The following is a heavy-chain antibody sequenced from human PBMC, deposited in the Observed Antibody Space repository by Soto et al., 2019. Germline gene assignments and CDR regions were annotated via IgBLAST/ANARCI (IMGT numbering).Heavy chain of an antibody. D-gene: IGHD5-12*01. J-gene: IGHJ4*02. V-gene: IGHV4-39*01. CDR1: GGSISSSSYY. CDR2: IYYSGST. CDR3: ARQGSGYDWGYFDY. Sequence: SETLSLTCTVSGGSISSSSYYWGWIRQPPGKGLEWIGSIYYSGSTYYNPSLKSRVTISVDTSKNQFSLKLSSVTAADTAVYYCARQGSGYDWGYFDYWGQGTLVTVSS.